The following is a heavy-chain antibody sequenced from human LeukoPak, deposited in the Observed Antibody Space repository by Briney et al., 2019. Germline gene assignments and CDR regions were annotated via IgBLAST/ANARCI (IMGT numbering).Heavy chain of an antibody. D-gene: IGHD6-19*01. J-gene: IGHJ6*03. V-gene: IGHV3-21*01. Sequence: PGGSLRLSCAASGFTFSSYGMNWVRQAPGKGLEWVSAISGSGGNTYYADSVKGRFTISRDNAKNSLYLQMNSLRAEDTAVYYCARDEAVAGTLYYYYYMDVWGKGTTVTISS. CDR1: GFTFSSYG. CDR3: ARDEAVAGTLYYYYYMDV. CDR2: ISGSGGNT.